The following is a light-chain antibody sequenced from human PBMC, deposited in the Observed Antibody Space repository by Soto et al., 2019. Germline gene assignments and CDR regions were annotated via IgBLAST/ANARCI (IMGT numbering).Light chain of an antibody. CDR1: SSTVGGFNV. CDR2: EGI. J-gene: IGLJ1*01. V-gene: IGLV2-14*02. Sequence: QSALTQPASVSGSPGRSITISCTGTSSTVGGFNVVSWYQQHPGKAPKVIIYEGIKRPSGVSNRFSGSNSGSTASLTISGLQAEDEADYYCSSYISSITDVFGTGTKVTVL. CDR3: SSYISSITDV.